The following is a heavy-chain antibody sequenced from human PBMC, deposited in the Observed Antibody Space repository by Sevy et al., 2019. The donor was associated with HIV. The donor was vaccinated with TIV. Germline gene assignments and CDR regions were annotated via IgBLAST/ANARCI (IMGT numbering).Heavy chain of an antibody. CDR3: ATRRFDF. J-gene: IGHJ4*02. CDR2: MNTDGSST. Sequence: GGSLRLSCEASGFDFSSHWMQWVRQAPGKGLVWVSRMNTDGSSTNYADSVKGLFTISTDNAKNTLYLEMNNLRDEDTALYYCATRRFDFWGPGTLVTVSS. CDR1: GFDFSSHW. V-gene: IGHV3-74*01.